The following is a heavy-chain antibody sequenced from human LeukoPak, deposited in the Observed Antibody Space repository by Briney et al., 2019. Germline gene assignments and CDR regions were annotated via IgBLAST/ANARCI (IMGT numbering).Heavy chain of an antibody. CDR2: INHSGST. Sequence: PSETLSLTCAVYGGSFSGYYWSWIRQPPGKGLEWIGEINHSGSTNYNPSLKSRVTISVDTSKNQFSLKLGSVTAADTAVYYCARGPPNCSGGSCYSSYYYYGMDVWGQGTTVTVSS. CDR3: ARGPPNCSGGSCYSSYYYYGMDV. V-gene: IGHV4-34*01. CDR1: GGSFSGYY. J-gene: IGHJ6*02. D-gene: IGHD2-15*01.